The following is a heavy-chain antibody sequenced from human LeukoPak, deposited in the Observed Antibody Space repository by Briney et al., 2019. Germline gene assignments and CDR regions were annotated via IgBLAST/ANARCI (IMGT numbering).Heavy chain of an antibody. J-gene: IGHJ5*02. V-gene: IGHV4-31*03. D-gene: IGHD3-9*01. Sequence: SETLSLTCTVSGGSTNNGGYYWSWIRQHPGKGLEWIGHIYYSGSSYYNPSLRSRVTISVDTSKNHFSLKLSSVTAADTAVYYCARALGYDILAGYDRDSWFDPWGQGTLVTVSS. CDR1: GGSTNNGGYY. CDR3: ARALGYDILAGYDRDSWFDP. CDR2: IYYSGSS.